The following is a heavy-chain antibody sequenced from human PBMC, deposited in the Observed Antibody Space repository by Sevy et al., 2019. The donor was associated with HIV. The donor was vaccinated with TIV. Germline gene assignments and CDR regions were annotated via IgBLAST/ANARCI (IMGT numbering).Heavy chain of an antibody. D-gene: IGHD3-22*01. CDR2: IKQDESEK. J-gene: IGHJ4*02. CDR1: GFTFSSYW. V-gene: IGHV3-7*01. Sequence: GGSLRLSCAASGFTFSSYWMSWVRQAPGKGLEWVANIKQDESEKYYVASVKGRFTISRDNAKNSVYLEMNSLRPEDTAIYYCAKGNSGSFDYWGQGTLVTVSS. CDR3: AKGNSGSFDY.